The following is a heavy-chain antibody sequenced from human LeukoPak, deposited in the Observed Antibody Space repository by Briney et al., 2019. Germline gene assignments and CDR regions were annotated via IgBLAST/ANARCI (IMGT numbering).Heavy chain of an antibody. CDR3: ARGGQQHLGMFDY. V-gene: IGHV4-4*07. CDR1: GGFITSYY. J-gene: IGHJ4*02. CDR2: IYSTGST. D-gene: IGHD6-13*01. Sequence: SETLSLTCTVSGGFITSYYWSWIRQPAGKGLEWIGRIYSTGSTNYNPSLKSRVTMSVDTSKNHLSLKLSSVTAADTALYYCARGGQQHLGMFDYWGQGTLVIVSS.